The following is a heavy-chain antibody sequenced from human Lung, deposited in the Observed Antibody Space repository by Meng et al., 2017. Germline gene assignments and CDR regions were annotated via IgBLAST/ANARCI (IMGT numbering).Heavy chain of an antibody. D-gene: IGHD4-11*01. CDR2: INHSGST. CDR1: GRSYSSYC. V-gene: IGHV4-34*01. CDR3: ARGPTTMAHDFDY. Sequence: QVQQWCSGPGPFTPPVTLSLTFFVFGRSYSSYCLSWIRQPPGKGLEWIGEINHSGSTNYNPPLESRATISVDTSQNNLSLKLSSVTAADSAVYYCARGPTTMAHDFDYWGQGTLVTVSS. J-gene: IGHJ4*02.